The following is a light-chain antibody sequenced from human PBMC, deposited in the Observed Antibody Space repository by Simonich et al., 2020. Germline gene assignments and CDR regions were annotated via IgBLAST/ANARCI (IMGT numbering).Light chain of an antibody. CDR2: EDN. Sequence: NFMLTQPHSVSESPGKTVTISCTRSSGSIASNYVQGYQQRPGSAPTTVIYEDNQRPSGGPDRFSGSIDSSSNSASLTISGLKTEDEADYYCQSYDSSNHWVFGGGTKLTVL. V-gene: IGLV6-57*03. J-gene: IGLJ3*02. CDR1: SGSIASNY. CDR3: QSYDSSNHWV.